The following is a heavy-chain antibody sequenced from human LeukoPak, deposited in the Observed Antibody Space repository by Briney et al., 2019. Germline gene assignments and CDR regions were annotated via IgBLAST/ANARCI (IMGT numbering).Heavy chain of an antibody. J-gene: IGHJ6*02. V-gene: IGHV1-58*02. Sequence: SEKVSCKASGFTFTSSAMQWVRQARGQRLEWIGWIVVGSGNTNYAQKFQERVTITRDMSTSTAYMELSSLRSEDTAVYYCAALSSLTYYYGMDVWGQGTTVTVSS. D-gene: IGHD3-10*01. CDR2: IVVGSGNT. CDR1: GFTFTSSA. CDR3: AALSSLTYYYGMDV.